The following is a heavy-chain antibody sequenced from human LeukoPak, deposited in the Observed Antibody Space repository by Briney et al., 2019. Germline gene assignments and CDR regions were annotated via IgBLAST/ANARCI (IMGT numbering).Heavy chain of an antibody. J-gene: IGHJ4*02. D-gene: IGHD3-3*01. CDR1: GFTFSSYD. CDR2: IGTAGDT. CDR3: ARAVGYYDFWSGHAMEYYFDY. Sequence: GGSLRLSCAASGFTFSSYDMHWVRQATGKGLEWVSAIGTAGDTYYPGSVKGRFTISRENAKDSLYHRMNSLRAGDTAVYYCARAVGYYDFWSGHAMEYYFDYWGQGTLVTVSS. V-gene: IGHV3-13*01.